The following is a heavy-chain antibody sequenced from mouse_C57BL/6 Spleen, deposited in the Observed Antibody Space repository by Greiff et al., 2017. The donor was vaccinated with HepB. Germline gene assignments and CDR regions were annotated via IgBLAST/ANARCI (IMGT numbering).Heavy chain of an antibody. CDR3: ARHITTVRYFDV. D-gene: IGHD1-1*01. Sequence: VQLKQPGAELVKPGASVKLSCKASGYTFTSYWMHWVKQRPGQGLEWIGMIHPNSGSTNYNEKFKSKATLTVDKSSSTAYMQLSSLTSEDSAVYYCARHITTVRYFDVWGTGTTVTVSS. CDR1: GYTFTSYW. J-gene: IGHJ1*03. V-gene: IGHV1-64*01. CDR2: IHPNSGST.